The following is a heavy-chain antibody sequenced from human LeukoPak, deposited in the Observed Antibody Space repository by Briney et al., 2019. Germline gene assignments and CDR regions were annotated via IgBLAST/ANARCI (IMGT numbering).Heavy chain of an antibody. V-gene: IGHV3-21*01. Sequence: GGSLRFSCAASGFTFSSYSMNWVRQAPGKGLEWVSSISSSSSYTYYADSVKGRFTISRDNAKNTLYLQMNSLRAEDTAVYYCARDYGEGGYYFDYWGQGTLVTVSS. CDR2: ISSSSSYT. CDR3: ARDYGEGGYYFDY. CDR1: GFTFSSYS. D-gene: IGHD4-17*01. J-gene: IGHJ4*02.